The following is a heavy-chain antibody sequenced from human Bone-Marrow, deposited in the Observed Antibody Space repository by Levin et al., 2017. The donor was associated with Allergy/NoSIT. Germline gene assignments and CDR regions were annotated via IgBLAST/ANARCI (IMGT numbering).Heavy chain of an antibody. CDR2: MSGFAGAT. CDR3: AKGTENWNQYYVDH. J-gene: IGHJ4*02. CDR1: GFTFSSYA. V-gene: IGHV3-23*01. D-gene: IGHD1-1*01. Sequence: PGGSLRLSCATSGFTFSSYAMSWVRQVPGKGLEWVSAMSGFAGATYYGDSVKGRFTISRDDSKNTLSLQMDSLRVEDAGVYYCAKGTENWNQYYVDHWGRGTLVTVSS.